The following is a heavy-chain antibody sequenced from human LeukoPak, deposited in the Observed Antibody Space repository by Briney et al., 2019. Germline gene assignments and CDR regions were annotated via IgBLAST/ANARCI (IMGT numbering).Heavy chain of an antibody. Sequence: GGSLRLSCAASGFTFSNYWMHWVRHVPGKGLVWVSRIITDGGSRSHADSVKGRFTISRDNVKNTLYLQMNSLRAEDTAVYYCASRIPSVSSSFWGQGTLVTVSS. J-gene: IGHJ4*02. CDR2: IITDGGSR. D-gene: IGHD3-22*01. CDR3: ASRIPSVSSSF. V-gene: IGHV3-74*01. CDR1: GFTFSNYW.